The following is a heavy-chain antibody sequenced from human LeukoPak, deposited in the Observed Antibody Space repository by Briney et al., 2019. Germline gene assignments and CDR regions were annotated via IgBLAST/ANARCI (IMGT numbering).Heavy chain of an antibody. CDR3: ARETPSRYFGY. Sequence: ASVKVSCKASGYTLTSYDINWVRQATGQGLEWMGWMNPSSGKTGYAQKFQGRISMTRNTSISTAYMELSSLRSEDTAVYYCARETPSRYFGYWGQGTLVTVSS. CDR2: MNPSSGKT. CDR1: GYTLTSYD. D-gene: IGHD4-23*01. J-gene: IGHJ4*02. V-gene: IGHV1-8*01.